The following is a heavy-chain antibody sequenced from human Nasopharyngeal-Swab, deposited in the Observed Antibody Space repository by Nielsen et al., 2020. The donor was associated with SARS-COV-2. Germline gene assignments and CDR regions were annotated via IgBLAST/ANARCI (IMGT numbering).Heavy chain of an antibody. J-gene: IGHJ1*01. CDR3: VRDTNRFVYGNGAAFDH. D-gene: IGHD2-8*01. Sequence: SLKISCVTSGFTFDDNAIHWVRQGPGKGLEWVSVISSDTERIGYVDSVVGRFTISSDSAKNAVYLHMTNLTLGDTARYYCVRDTNRFVYGNGAAFDHWGQGTQVTVSA. CDR2: ISSDTERI. V-gene: IGHV3-9*01. CDR1: GFTFDDNA.